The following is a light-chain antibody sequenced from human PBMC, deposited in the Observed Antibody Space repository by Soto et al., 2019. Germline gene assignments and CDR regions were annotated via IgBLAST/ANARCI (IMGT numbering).Light chain of an antibody. V-gene: IGKV3-11*01. CDR2: DAS. CDR3: QQRSNWPYT. J-gene: IGKJ2*01. Sequence: EIVLTQSPATLSLSPGERATLSCRASQSVSSYLAWYQQKPGQAPRLLIYDASNRATGIQARFSGSGSGTDFTLTISSLEPEAFAVYYCQQRSNWPYTFGQGTKLEIK. CDR1: QSVSSY.